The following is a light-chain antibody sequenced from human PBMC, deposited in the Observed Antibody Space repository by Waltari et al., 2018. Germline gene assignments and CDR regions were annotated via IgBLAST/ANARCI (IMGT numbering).Light chain of an antibody. CDR3: QQYDNPPYT. CDR2: DAS. V-gene: IGKV1-33*01. J-gene: IGKJ2*01. CDR1: QDINNY. Sequence: DIQMTQSPSSLSASVGDRATITCQASQDINNYLNWYQQKPGKAPKLLIYDASNLETGVPSRFSGSGSGTDFTFTISSLQPEDIATYYCQQYDNPPYTFGQGTKLEIK.